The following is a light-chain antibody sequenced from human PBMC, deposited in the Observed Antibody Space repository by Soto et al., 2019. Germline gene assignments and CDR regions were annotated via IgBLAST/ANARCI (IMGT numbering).Light chain of an antibody. CDR1: QSISSR. V-gene: IGKV1-5*03. J-gene: IGKJ1*01. Sequence: DIQMTQSPSTLSASVGDRVTITCRVSQSISSRLAWYQQKPGKAPKLLIYKASSLESGVPSRFSGSGSGTEFTLTISSLQPDDSATYYCQQYNSYWTFGQGTKVEIK. CDR2: KAS. CDR3: QQYNSYWT.